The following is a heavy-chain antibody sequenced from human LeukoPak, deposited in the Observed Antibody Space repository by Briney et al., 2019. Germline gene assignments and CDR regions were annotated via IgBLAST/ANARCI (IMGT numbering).Heavy chain of an antibody. D-gene: IGHD6-13*01. Sequence: GGSLRLSCAASGFTFSSYAMSWVRQAPGKGLEWVSAISGSGGSTYYADSVKGRFTISRDNSKNTLYLQVNSLRAEDTAVYYCAKFPSVSSSWHWGQGTLVTVSS. CDR3: AKFPSVSSSWH. CDR2: ISGSGGST. CDR1: GFTFSSYA. V-gene: IGHV3-23*01. J-gene: IGHJ4*02.